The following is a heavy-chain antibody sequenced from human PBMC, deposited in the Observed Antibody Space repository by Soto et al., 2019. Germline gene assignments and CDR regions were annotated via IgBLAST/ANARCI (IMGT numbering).Heavy chain of an antibody. CDR1: GGSISSSSYY. CDR3: ARISVASRYMDV. CDR2: FYYSGST. J-gene: IGHJ6*03. Sequence: SETLSLTCTVAGGSISSSSYYWGWIRQSPGKGLEWIGSFYYSGSTYYSPSLKSRVTISGDTSKKQISLRLSSVTATDTAVYYCARISVASRYMDVWGKGATVTVSS. D-gene: IGHD5-12*01. V-gene: IGHV4-39*01.